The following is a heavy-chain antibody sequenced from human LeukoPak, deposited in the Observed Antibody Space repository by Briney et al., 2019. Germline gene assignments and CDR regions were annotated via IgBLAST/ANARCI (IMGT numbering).Heavy chain of an antibody. CDR1: GGTFSSYA. Sequence: GASVKVSCKASGGTFSSYAISWVRQAPGQGLEWMGGIIPIFGTANYAQKFQGRVTITADESTSTAYMELSSLRSEDTAVYYCAREWYGVSSPHYFDYWGQGTLVTVSS. D-gene: IGHD5/OR15-5a*01. J-gene: IGHJ4*02. V-gene: IGHV1-69*13. CDR3: AREWYGVSSPHYFDY. CDR2: IIPIFGTA.